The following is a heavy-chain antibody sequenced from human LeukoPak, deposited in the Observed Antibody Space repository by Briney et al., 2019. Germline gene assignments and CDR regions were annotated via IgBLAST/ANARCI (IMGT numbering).Heavy chain of an antibody. CDR2: SNSDVSST. CDR3: ARHSSGSRYDYFDY. V-gene: IGHV3-74*01. Sequence: PGGSLRLSCAASGFTFSSYWMHWVRQHPGKGLVWVSRSNSDVSSTRHADSVKGRFTISRDNAKNTLYLQMNSLRAEDTAVYYCARHSSGSRYDYFDYWGQGTLVTVSS. D-gene: IGHD6-25*01. CDR1: GFTFSSYW. J-gene: IGHJ4*02.